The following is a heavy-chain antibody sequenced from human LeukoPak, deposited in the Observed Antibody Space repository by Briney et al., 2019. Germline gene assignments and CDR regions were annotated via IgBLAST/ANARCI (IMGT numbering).Heavy chain of an antibody. D-gene: IGHD3-22*01. CDR1: GFTFSSYG. V-gene: IGHV3-30*03. CDR3: ARVYYDSSGYSDY. CDR2: ISYDGSNK. Sequence: AGGSLRLSCAASGFTFSSYGMHWVRQAPGKGLEWVAVISYDGSNKYYADSVKGRFTISRDNSKNTLYLQMNSLRAEDTAVYYCARVYYDSSGYSDYWGQGTLVTVSS. J-gene: IGHJ4*02.